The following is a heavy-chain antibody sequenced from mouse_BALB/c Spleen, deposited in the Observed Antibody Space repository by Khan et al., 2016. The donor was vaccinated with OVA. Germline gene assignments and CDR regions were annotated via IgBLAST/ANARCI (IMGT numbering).Heavy chain of an antibody. V-gene: IGHV2-2*02. J-gene: IGHJ3*01. CDR2: IWSAGST. CDR1: GFSLDKYS. Sequence: QVQLKQSGPGLVQPSQSLSITCTVSGFSLDKYSVHWIRQSPGKGLEWLGVIWSAGSTDYNAAFISRLTITKANSRSQVFFKVNSLQPNDTAIYXSARRGYDYGRGALFAYWGQGTLVTVSA. D-gene: IGHD2-4*01. CDR3: ARRGYDYGRGALFAY.